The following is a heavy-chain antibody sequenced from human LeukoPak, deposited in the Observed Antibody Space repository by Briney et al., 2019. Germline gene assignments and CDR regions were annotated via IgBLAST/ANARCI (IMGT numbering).Heavy chain of an antibody. CDR3: AREVVAVAGSYFDS. CDR1: GGSISSYY. Sequence: SETLSLTCTVFGGSISSYYWTWMRQPPGPGLEWIGYIDYSGSSNYNPSHKSRVTISVDTSKNQSSLKLSSVTAADTAVYFWAREVVAVAGSYFDSWGEETLLSVSS. CDR2: IDYSGSS. J-gene: IGHJ4*02. D-gene: IGHD6-19*01. V-gene: IGHV4-59*01.